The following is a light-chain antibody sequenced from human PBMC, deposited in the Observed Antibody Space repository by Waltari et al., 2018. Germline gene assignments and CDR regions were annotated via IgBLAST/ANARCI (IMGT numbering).Light chain of an antibody. CDR1: SSNIGNNY. Sequence: QSVLTQPPSVSAAPGQKVTISCSGSSSNIGNNYVSWYQQLPGTAPKLLIYDKNNRHSGSPDRFSGSKSGTSATLGITGLQTGDEADYYCGTWDSSRSAHVVFGGGTKLTVL. V-gene: IGLV1-51*01. J-gene: IGLJ2*01. CDR3: GTWDSSRSAHVV. CDR2: DKN.